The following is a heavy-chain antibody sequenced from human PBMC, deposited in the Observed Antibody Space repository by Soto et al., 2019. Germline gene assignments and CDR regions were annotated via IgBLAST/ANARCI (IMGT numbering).Heavy chain of an antibody. CDR3: ARDVYYSHYGMDV. CDR2: IGSTSSYI. Sequence: EVQLVESGGGLVKPGGSLRLSCAASGFAFSSYSMNWVRQAPGKGLEWVSSIGSTSSYISYADSLKGRFTVSRDNAENSLYLQMNSLRAEDTAVYYCARDVYYSHYGMDVWGQGTTVTVSS. J-gene: IGHJ6*02. V-gene: IGHV3-21*01. CDR1: GFAFSSYS.